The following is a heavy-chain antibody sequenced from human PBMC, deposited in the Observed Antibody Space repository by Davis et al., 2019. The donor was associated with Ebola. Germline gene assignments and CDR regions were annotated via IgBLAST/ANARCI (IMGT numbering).Heavy chain of an antibody. D-gene: IGHD6-6*01. CDR1: GGSISSGGYY. CDR3: ARDGDSSSSGYFDY. Sequence: LRLSCTVSGGSISSGGYYWSWIRQHPGKGLEWIGYIYYSGSTYYNPSLKSRVTISVDTSKNQFSLKLSSVTAADTAVYYCARDGDSSSSGYFDYWGQGTLVTVSS. J-gene: IGHJ4*02. CDR2: IYYSGST. V-gene: IGHV4-31*03.